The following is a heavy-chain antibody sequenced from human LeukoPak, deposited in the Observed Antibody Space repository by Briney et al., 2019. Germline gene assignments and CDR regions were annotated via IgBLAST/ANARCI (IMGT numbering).Heavy chain of an antibody. CDR3: ARGEKSPSY. Sequence: PGGSLRLSCAASGFTFDDYAMHWVRQAPGKGLEWVSGISWNSGSIGYADSVKGRFTISRDNAKNSLYLQMNSLRAEDTAVYYCARGEKSPSYWGQGTLVTVSS. CDR2: ISWNSGSI. V-gene: IGHV3-9*01. J-gene: IGHJ4*02. CDR1: GFTFDDYA.